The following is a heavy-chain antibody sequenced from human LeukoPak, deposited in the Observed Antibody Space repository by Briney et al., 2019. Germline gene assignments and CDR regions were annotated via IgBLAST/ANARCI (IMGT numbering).Heavy chain of an antibody. CDR2: IKQDGSEK. J-gene: IGHJ3*02. CDR3: ARDPRYDAFDI. CDR1: GFTFSSYA. Sequence: PGGSLRLSCAASGFTFSSYAMSWVRQAPGKGLEWVANIKQDGSEKYYVDSVKGRFTISRDNAKNSLYLQMNSLRAEDTAVYYCARDPRYDAFDIWGQGTMVTVSS. D-gene: IGHD3-16*02. V-gene: IGHV3-7*01.